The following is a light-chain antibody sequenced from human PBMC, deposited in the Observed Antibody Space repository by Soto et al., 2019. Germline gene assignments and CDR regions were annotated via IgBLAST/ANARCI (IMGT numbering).Light chain of an antibody. CDR2: GAS. J-gene: IGKJ1*01. CDR3: QQYGSSPQT. CDR1: QSVSSSY. V-gene: IGKV3-20*01. Sequence: EVVMTQFPATLSVSPGERATLSCRASQSVSSSYLAWYQQKPGQAPRLLIYGASSRATGIPDRFSGSGSGTDFTLTISSLQPDDFAVYYCQQYGSSPQTFGQGTK.